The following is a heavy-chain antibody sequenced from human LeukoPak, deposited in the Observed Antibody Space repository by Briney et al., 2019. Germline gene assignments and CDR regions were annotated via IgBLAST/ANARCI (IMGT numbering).Heavy chain of an antibody. CDR3: ARDRSYAFDI. CDR2: ISSSSSYI. Sequence: PGGSLRLSCSASGFTFSDYWMSWVRQAPGKGLEWVSSISSSSSYIYYADSVKGRFTISRDNSKNTLYLQMNSLRAEDTAVYYCARDRSYAFDIWGQGTMVTVSS. V-gene: IGHV3-21*01. J-gene: IGHJ3*02. CDR1: GFTFSDYW.